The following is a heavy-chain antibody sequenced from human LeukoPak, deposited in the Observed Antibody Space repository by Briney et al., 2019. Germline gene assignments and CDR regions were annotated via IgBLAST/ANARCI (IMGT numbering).Heavy chain of an antibody. D-gene: IGHD3-10*01. Sequence: PSETLSLTCAVYGGSFSGYYWSWIRQPPGKGLEWIGEINHSGSTNYNPSLESRVTISVDTSKNQFSLKLSSVTAADTAVYYCARRGSGGYYGSGSYYEPFYGMDVWGQGTTVTVSS. CDR1: GGSFSGYY. CDR3: ARRGSGGYYGSGSYYEPFYGMDV. J-gene: IGHJ6*02. CDR2: INHSGST. V-gene: IGHV4-34*01.